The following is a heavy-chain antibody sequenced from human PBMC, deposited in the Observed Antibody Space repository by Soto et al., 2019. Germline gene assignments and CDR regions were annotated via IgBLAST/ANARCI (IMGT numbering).Heavy chain of an antibody. V-gene: IGHV1-69*13. CDR3: ARDGYCSGGSCYSFDY. D-gene: IGHD2-15*01. Sequence: SVKVSCKASGGTFSSYAISWVRQAPGQGLEWMGGIIPIFGTANYAQKFQGRVTITADESTSTAYMELSSLRSEDTAVYYCARDGYCSGGSCYSFDYWGQGTLVTVSS. CDR1: GGTFSSYA. J-gene: IGHJ4*02. CDR2: IIPIFGTA.